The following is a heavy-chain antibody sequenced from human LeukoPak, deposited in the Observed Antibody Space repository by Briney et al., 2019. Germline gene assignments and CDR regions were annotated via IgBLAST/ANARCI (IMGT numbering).Heavy chain of an antibody. CDR3: ARSSGGWIDY. D-gene: IGHD6-19*01. CDR1: GDIVSSNSAA. V-gene: IGHV6-1*01. CDR2: TYYRSKWYN. Sequence: HSQTLSLTCAISGDIVSSNSAAWNWIRQSPLRGLEWLGRTYYRSKWYNGYAVSVKNRIIINPDTSKNQFSLQLNSVTPEDTAVYYCARSSGGWIDYWGQGTLVTVSS. J-gene: IGHJ4*02.